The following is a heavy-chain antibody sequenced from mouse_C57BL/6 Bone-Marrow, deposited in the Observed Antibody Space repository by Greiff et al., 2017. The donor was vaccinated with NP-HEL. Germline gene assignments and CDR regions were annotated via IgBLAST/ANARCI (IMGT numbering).Heavy chain of an antibody. CDR1: GYTFTDYY. D-gene: IGHD1-1*01. CDR3: ASDYGGFDY. Sequence: EVQLQQSGPELVKPGASVKISCKASGYTFTDYYMNWVKQSHGKSLEWIGDINPNNGGTSYNQKFKGKATLTVDKSSSTAYMELRSLTSEDSAVYYCASDYGGFDYWGQGTTLTVSS. CDR2: INPNNGGT. V-gene: IGHV1-26*01. J-gene: IGHJ2*01.